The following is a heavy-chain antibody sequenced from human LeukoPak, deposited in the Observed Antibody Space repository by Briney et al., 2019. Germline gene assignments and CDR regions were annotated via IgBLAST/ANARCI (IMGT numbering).Heavy chain of an antibody. CDR1: GFTFRTYC. CDR3: ARVYEVTPGYFDY. J-gene: IGHJ4*02. V-gene: IGHV3-7*03. CDR2: IFQDGNDK. Sequence: GGSLRLSCAASGFTFRTYCMSWVRQAPGKWLEWVTNIFQDGNDKYYVDSVKGRFTISRDNAKNSLYLQLNSLRAEDTALYYCARVYEVTPGYFDYWGQGTLVTVSS. D-gene: IGHD4-23*01.